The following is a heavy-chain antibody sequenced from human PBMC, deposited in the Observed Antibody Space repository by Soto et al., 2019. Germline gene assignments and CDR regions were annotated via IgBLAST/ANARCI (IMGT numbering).Heavy chain of an antibody. CDR2: MSGSGDST. CDR1: GFTFSNYA. V-gene: IGHV3-23*01. D-gene: IGHD2-2*01. J-gene: IGHJ4*02. CDR3: ARRLYCSSSSCYAVDY. Sequence: EVQLLESGGGLVQPGGSLRLSCAVSGFTFSNYAMSWVRQAPGKGLEWVSGMSGSGDSTNYVDSVKGRFTISRDNAKNTLYLQMNSLRAEATAVYYCARRLYCSSSSCYAVDYWGQGTLVTVSS.